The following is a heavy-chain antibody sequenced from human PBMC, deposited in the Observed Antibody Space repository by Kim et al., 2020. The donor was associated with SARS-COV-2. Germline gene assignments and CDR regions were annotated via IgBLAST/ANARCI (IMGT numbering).Heavy chain of an antibody. J-gene: IGHJ6*03. D-gene: IGHD2-15*01. CDR3: ARGGRYYNYYYMDV. Sequence: YAQKFQGRVTITADRCTNTAYMEMRSLRSEDTAVYYCARGGRYYNYYYMDVWGKGTTVTVSS. V-gene: IGHV1-69*04.